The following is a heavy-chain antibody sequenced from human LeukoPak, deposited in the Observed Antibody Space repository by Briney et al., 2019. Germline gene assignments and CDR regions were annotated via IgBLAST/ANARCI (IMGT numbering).Heavy chain of an antibody. CDR1: GFTFSNYE. V-gene: IGHV3-48*03. CDR2: MTSGGGTI. J-gene: IGHJ4*02. D-gene: IGHD3-22*01. CDR3: ARAQDSSGYYDFDY. Sequence: GGSLRLSCEASGFTFSNYEMNWVRQAPGKGMDWLAYMTSGGGTIYYADSVKGRFTISRDNAKNSLYLQMNSLRDEDTAVYYCARAQDSSGYYDFDYWGQGTLVTVSS.